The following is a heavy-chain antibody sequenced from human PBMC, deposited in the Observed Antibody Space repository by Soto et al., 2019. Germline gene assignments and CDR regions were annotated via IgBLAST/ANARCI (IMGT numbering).Heavy chain of an antibody. CDR3: ARGSIAAVGRGGGYYYYGMDV. V-gene: IGHV1-18*01. CDR1: GYTFTSYG. Sequence: ASVKVSCKASGYTFTSYGISWVRQAPGQGLEWMGWISAYNGNTNYAQKLQGRVTMTTDTSTSTAYMELRSLRSNDTAVYYCARGSIAAVGRGGGYYYYGMDVWGQGTTVTVSS. J-gene: IGHJ6*02. CDR2: ISAYNGNT. D-gene: IGHD6-13*01.